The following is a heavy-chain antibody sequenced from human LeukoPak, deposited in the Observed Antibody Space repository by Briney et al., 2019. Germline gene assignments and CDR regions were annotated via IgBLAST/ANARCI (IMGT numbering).Heavy chain of an antibody. CDR3: ARETEYYGSGSYYIGY. D-gene: IGHD3-10*01. V-gene: IGHV3-53*01. CDR1: GFTVSSNY. CDR2: IYSGGST. Sequence: GGSLRLSCAASGFTVSSNYMSWVRQAPGKGLEWVSVIYSGGSTYYADSVKGRFTISRDDAKNTLYLQMNSLRAEDTAVYYCARETEYYGSGSYYIGYWGQGTVAVSS. J-gene: IGHJ4*02.